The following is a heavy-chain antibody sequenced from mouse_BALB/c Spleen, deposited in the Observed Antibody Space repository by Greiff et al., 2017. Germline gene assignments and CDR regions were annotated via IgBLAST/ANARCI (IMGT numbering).Heavy chain of an antibody. CDR1: GYTFSSYW. Sequence: QVQLQQSGAELMKPGASVKISCKATGYTFSSYWIEWVKQRPGHGLEWIGEILPGSGSTNYNEKFKGKATFTADTSSNTAYMQLSSLTSEDSAVYYCARWGWDVYFDYWGQGTTLTVSS. V-gene: IGHV1-9*01. CDR3: ARWGWDVYFDY. D-gene: IGHD4-1*01. J-gene: IGHJ2*01. CDR2: ILPGSGST.